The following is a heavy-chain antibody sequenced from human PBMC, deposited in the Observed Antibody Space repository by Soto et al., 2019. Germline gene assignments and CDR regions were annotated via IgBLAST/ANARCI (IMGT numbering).Heavy chain of an antibody. Sequence: QVQLVESGGGVVQPGRSLRLSCAASGFTFSSYAMHWVRQAPAKGLEWVAVISYDGSNKYYADSVKGRFTISRDNSKNTLYLQMNSLRAEDTAVYYCARARYCSGGSCYDPYNWFDPWGQGTLVTVSS. CDR3: ARARYCSGGSCYDPYNWFDP. D-gene: IGHD2-15*01. CDR2: ISYDGSNK. CDR1: GFTFSSYA. V-gene: IGHV3-30-3*01. J-gene: IGHJ5*02.